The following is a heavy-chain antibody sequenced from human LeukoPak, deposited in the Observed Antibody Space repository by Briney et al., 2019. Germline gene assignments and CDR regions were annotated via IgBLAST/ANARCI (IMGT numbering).Heavy chain of an antibody. J-gene: IGHJ3*02. CDR1: GFTFSSYA. CDR3: AREARARLAPSGSDAFDI. V-gene: IGHV3-30-3*01. Sequence: GGSLRLSCAASGFTFSSYAMHWVRQAPGKGLEWVAVISYDGSNKYYADSVKGRFTISRDNSKNTLYLQMNSLRAEDTAVYYCAREARARLAPSGSDAFDIWGQGTMVTVSS. CDR2: ISYDGSNK. D-gene: IGHD3-22*01.